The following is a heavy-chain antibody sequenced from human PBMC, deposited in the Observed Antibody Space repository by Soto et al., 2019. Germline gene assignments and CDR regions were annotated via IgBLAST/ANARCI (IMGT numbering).Heavy chain of an antibody. J-gene: IGHJ6*02. CDR3: AKAGKRTPRFCYYYYGMDV. CDR2: ISGSGGST. V-gene: IGHV3-23*01. Sequence: GGSLRLSCAASGFTFSSCAMGWVRQAPGKGLEWVSAISGSGGSTYYADSVKGRFTISRDNSKNTLYLQMNSLRAEDTAVYYCAKAGKRTPRFCYYYYGMDVWGQGTTVTVSS. D-gene: IGHD3-3*01. CDR1: GFTFSSCA.